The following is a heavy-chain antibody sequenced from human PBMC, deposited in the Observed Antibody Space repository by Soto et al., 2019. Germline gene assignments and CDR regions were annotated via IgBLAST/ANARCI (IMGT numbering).Heavy chain of an antibody. CDR3: ARVTPGNNLYYFSGLDV. D-gene: IGHD1-1*01. CDR1: GFNFGTYA. CDR2: IAYDGTNT. J-gene: IGHJ6*02. V-gene: IGHV3-30-3*01. Sequence: PGGYLRLSXVASGFNFGTYAIHWVRQPPGKGLQWVALIAYDGTNTYCADSVKGRFTISRDNSKNTLHLQMNSLRPEDTGVYFCARVTPGNNLYYFSGLDVWGQGTSVTVSS.